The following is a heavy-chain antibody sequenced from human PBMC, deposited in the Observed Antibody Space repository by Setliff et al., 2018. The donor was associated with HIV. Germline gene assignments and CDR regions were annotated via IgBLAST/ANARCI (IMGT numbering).Heavy chain of an antibody. CDR2: ITGSSDTI. CDR3: ARWGSGSYERVFDY. CDR1: GFTFSSYE. V-gene: IGHV3-48*03. D-gene: IGHD1-26*01. Sequence: GGSLRLSCAASGFTFSSYEMDWFRQAPGKGLEWVSYITGSSDTIYYADSVKGRFTISRDNANNLVYLQMNSLRVEDTAVYFCARWGSGSYERVFDYWGQGMLVTVSS. J-gene: IGHJ4*02.